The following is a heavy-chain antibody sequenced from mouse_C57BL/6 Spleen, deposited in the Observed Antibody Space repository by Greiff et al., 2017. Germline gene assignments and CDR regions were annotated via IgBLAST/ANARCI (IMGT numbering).Heavy chain of an antibody. CDR3: ARRDGYSGAMDY. Sequence: EVQLVESGGGLVQPGGSLKLSCAASGFTFSDYYMYWVRQTPEKRLEWVAYISNGGGSTYYPDTVKGRFTISRDNAKNTLYLQMSRLKSEDTAMYYCARRDGYSGAMDYWGQGTSVTVSS. CDR2: ISNGGGST. V-gene: IGHV5-12*01. CDR1: GFTFSDYY. D-gene: IGHD2-3*01. J-gene: IGHJ4*01.